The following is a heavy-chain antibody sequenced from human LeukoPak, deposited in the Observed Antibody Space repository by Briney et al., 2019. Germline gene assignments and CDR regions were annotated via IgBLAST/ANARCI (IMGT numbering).Heavy chain of an antibody. Sequence: SETLSLTCTVSGGSISSSSYYWGWIRQPPGKGLEWIGSMHYSGSTYYNPSLKSRVTISVDTSKNEFSLKLSSVTAADTAMYYCAREDSAISDNAFDIWGQGTLVTISS. CDR3: AREDSAISDNAFDI. V-gene: IGHV4-39*07. CDR2: MHYSGST. J-gene: IGHJ3*02. CDR1: GGSISSSSYY. D-gene: IGHD1-26*01.